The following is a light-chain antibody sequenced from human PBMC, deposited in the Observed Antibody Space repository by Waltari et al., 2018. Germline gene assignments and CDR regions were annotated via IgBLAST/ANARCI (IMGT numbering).Light chain of an antibody. Sequence: DIQMTQSPSSLSASVGNRVTITCRASQSISNYLNWYQQKPGKAPKLLIYAASSLQSGVPSRFSGSGSGTDFTLTISSLQPEDFATYYCQQSYSTLFTFGPGTKVDIK. CDR1: QSISNY. CDR3: QQSYSTLFT. CDR2: AAS. J-gene: IGKJ3*01. V-gene: IGKV1-39*01.